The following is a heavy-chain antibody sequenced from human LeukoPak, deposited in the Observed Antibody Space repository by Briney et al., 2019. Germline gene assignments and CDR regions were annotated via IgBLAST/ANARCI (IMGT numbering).Heavy chain of an antibody. CDR3: AGAYYYDSSGYYYRNVFYY. Sequence: SETLSLTCTVSGGSISSYYWSWIRQPPGKGLEWIGYIYYSGSTNYNPSLKSRVTISVDTSKNQFSLKLSSVTAADTAVYYCAGAYYYDSSGYYYRNVFYYWGQGTLVTVSS. CDR2: IYYSGST. V-gene: IGHV4-59*01. D-gene: IGHD3-22*01. J-gene: IGHJ4*02. CDR1: GGSISSYY.